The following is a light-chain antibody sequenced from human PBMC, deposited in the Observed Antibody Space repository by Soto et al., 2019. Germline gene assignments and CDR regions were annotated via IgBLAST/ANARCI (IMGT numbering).Light chain of an antibody. Sequence: QSALTQPPSASGSPGQSVTISCTGPRSDIGGDKYVSWYHQQPGKAPKLIIYEVTERPSGVPGRFSASKSGDTASLTVTGLRAEDEGIYYCSSFAGSNTYIVFGGGTKVTVL. V-gene: IGLV2-8*01. J-gene: IGLJ2*01. CDR3: SSFAGSNTYIV. CDR2: EVT. CDR1: RSDIGGDKY.